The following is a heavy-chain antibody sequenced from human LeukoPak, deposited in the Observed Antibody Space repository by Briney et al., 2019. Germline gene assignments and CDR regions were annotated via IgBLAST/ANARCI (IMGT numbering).Heavy chain of an antibody. Sequence: ASVKVSCKASGFVCTSYGFTWVRQATGQWLEWMGRISANDGKTHYSEKHQGRVTMSTDTVTSTAYMELRSLRSDDTAVYHCARELHAERDDYWGQGTLVTVSS. CDR3: ARELHAERDDY. D-gene: IGHD1-1*01. V-gene: IGHV1-18*01. J-gene: IGHJ4*02. CDR1: GFVCTSYG. CDR2: ISANDGKT.